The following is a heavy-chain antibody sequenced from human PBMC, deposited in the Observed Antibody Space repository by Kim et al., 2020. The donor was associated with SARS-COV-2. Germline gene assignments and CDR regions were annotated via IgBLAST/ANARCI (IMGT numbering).Heavy chain of an antibody. D-gene: IGHD3-10*01. CDR3: ARHRGNWFDP. CDR2: GT. V-gene: IGHV4-59*08. Sequence: GTNTNPSLNSRLTISVDTSQNQSSLKLTPVTAADTAVYFCARHRGNWFDPWGQGILVTVPS. J-gene: IGHJ5*02.